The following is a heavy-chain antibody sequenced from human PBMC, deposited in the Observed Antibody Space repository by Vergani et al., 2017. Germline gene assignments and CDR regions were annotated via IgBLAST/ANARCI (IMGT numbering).Heavy chain of an antibody. CDR1: GGYISSYY. J-gene: IGHJ4*02. D-gene: IGHD3-10*01. CDR3: ARLVRGVIIDY. V-gene: IGHV4-59*08. CDR2: IYYSGST. Sequence: QVQLQESGPGLVKPSETLSLTCTVSGGYISSYYWSWIRQPPGKGLEWIGYIYYSGSTNYNPPLKSRVTISVDTSKNQFSQKLGSVTAADTAVYYCARLVRGVIIDYWGQGTLVTVSS.